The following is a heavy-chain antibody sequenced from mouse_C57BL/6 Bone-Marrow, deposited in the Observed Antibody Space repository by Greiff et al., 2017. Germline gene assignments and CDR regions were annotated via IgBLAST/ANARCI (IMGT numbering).Heavy chain of an antibody. CDR1: GYTFTSYW. Sequence: VQLQQSGAELVKPGASVKLSCKASGYTFTSYWMHWVKQRPGQGLEWIGMIHPNSGSTNYNEKFKSKATLTVDKSSSTAYMHLSILTSEDSAVYYCADGYSFDYCGQGTTLTVSS. V-gene: IGHV1-64*01. CDR2: IHPNSGST. J-gene: IGHJ2*01. D-gene: IGHD2-3*01. CDR3: ADGYSFDY.